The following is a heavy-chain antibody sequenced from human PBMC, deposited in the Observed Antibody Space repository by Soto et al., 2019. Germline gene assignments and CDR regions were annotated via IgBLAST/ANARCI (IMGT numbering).Heavy chain of an antibody. D-gene: IGHD6-6*01. CDR2: IYYSGST. J-gene: IGHJ6*02. V-gene: IGHV4-59*01. Sequence: QVQLQESGPGLVKPSETLSLTCTVSGGSISSYYWSWIRQPPGKGLEWIGYIYYSGSTNYNPSLKSRVTISVDTSKNQFSLKLSSVTAADTAVYYCARVLKDYSSNVPDYYYGMDVWGQGTTVTVSS. CDR1: GGSISSYY. CDR3: ARVLKDYSSNVPDYYYGMDV.